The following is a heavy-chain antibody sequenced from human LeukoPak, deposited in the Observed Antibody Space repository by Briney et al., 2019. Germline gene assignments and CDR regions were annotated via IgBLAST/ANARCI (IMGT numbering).Heavy chain of an antibody. D-gene: IGHD2-2*01. J-gene: IGHJ3*02. CDR3: ARGVLPAAMRGVGDAFDI. CDR2: IIPGGGST. CDR1: GYTFTSYF. Sequence: ASVKVSCKASGYTFTSYFLHWVRQAPGLGLEWMGIIIPGGGSTSYSRKFQGRVTMTRDTSTNTVYMELSSLRSDDTAVYYCARGVLPAAMRGVGDAFDIWGQGTMVTVSS. V-gene: IGHV1-46*01.